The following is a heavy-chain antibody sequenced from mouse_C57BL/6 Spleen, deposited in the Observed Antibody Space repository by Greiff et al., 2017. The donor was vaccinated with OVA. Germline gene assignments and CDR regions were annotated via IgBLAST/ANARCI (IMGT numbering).Heavy chain of an antibody. CDR1: GYSFTDYN. CDR2: INPNYGTT. Sequence: VQLKESGPELVKPGASVKISCKASGYSFTDYNMNWVKQSNGKSLEWIGVINPNYGTTSYNQKFKGKATLTVDQSSSTAYTQLNSLTSEDSAVYYCARKDYDYDENAMDYWGQGTSVTVSS. CDR3: ARKDYDYDENAMDY. D-gene: IGHD2-4*01. V-gene: IGHV1-39*01. J-gene: IGHJ4*01.